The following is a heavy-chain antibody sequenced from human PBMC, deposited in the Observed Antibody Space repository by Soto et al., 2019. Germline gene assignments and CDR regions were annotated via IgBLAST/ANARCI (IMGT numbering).Heavy chain of an antibody. Sequence: SETLSLTCTVSGVSISSYYWSWIRQTPGKGLEWIGYIYYSGSTNYNPSLKSRVTISVDTSKNQFSLKLSSVTAADTAVYYCARRMEGDSSSSFDYWGQGTLVTVSS. J-gene: IGHJ4*02. CDR1: GVSISSYY. D-gene: IGHD6-6*01. CDR3: ARRMEGDSSSSFDY. CDR2: IYYSGST. V-gene: IGHV4-59*08.